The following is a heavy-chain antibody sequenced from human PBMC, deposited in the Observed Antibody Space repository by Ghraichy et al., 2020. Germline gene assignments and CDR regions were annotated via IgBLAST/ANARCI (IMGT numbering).Heavy chain of an antibody. D-gene: IGHD3-10*01. J-gene: IGHJ3*02. CDR2: INHGGST. CDR3: ARGPGTPRIFDI. Sequence: SQTLSLTCDVYGGSFSGYYWSWIRQPPGKGLEWIGEINHGGSTNYNPSLKSRVTISIDTSKNQFSLKLSSVTAADTAVYYCARGPGTPRIFDIWGQGTMVTVSS. CDR1: GGSFSGYY. V-gene: IGHV4-34*01.